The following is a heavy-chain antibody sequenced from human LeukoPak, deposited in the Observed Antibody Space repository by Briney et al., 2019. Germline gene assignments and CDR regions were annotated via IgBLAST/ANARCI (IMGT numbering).Heavy chain of an antibody. D-gene: IGHD4-17*01. V-gene: IGHV4-34*01. Sequence: SETLSLTCAVYGGSFSGYYWSWIRQPPGKGLEWIGEINHSGSTNYNPSLKSRVTISVDTSKNQFSLKLSSVAAADTAVYYCARGDYDYGDRRGYNWFDPWGQGTLVTVSS. J-gene: IGHJ5*02. CDR2: INHSGST. CDR1: GGSFSGYY. CDR3: ARGDYDYGDRRGYNWFDP.